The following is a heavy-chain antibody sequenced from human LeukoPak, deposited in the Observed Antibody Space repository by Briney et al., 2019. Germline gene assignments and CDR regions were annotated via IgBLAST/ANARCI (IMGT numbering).Heavy chain of an antibody. Sequence: VASVKVSCKASGYTFTSYDINWVRQATGQGLEWMGWMNPNSGNTGYAQKFQGRVTMTRNTSISTAYMELSSLRSEDTAVYYCARGWLGARRNWFDPWGQGTLDTVSS. J-gene: IGHJ5*02. D-gene: IGHD3-9*01. CDR1: GYTFTSYD. CDR3: ARGWLGARRNWFDP. CDR2: MNPNSGNT. V-gene: IGHV1-8*01.